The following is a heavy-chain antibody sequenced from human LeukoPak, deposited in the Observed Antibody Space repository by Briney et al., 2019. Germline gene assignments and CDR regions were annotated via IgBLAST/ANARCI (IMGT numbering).Heavy chain of an antibody. D-gene: IGHD6-13*01. Sequence: GGSLRLSCAASGFPFSAYYMSWLRQAPGKGLEWISHISGSGDTIYYADSVKGRFTISRDNTKNSLYLQMNSLRAEDTAVYYCAREYIGYSSSQFDPWGQGTLVTVSS. J-gene: IGHJ5*02. V-gene: IGHV3-11*04. CDR3: AREYIGYSSSQFDP. CDR1: GFPFSAYY. CDR2: ISGSGDTI.